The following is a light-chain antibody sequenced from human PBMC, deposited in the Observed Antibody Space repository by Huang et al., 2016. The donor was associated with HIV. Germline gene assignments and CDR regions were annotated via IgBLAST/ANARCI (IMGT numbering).Light chain of an antibody. CDR1: QSLLHSDGINY. J-gene: IGKJ2*01. V-gene: IGKV2-28*01. CDR2: LGS. CDR3: MQGLRTPRT. Sequence: DVVMTRSPLSLPVIPGEPASISCRSSQSLLHSDGINYFDWYLQKPGQSPQLLIYLGSNRASGVPERFSGSGSGTDFTLKISRVEAEDVGVYYCMQGLRTPRTFGQGTRLEIK.